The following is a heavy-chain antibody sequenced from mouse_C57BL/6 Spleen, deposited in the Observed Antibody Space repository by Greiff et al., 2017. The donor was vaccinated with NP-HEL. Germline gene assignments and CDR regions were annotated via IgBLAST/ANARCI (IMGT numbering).Heavy chain of an antibody. CDR2: INPNNGGT. J-gene: IGHJ2*01. Sequence: VQLKESGPELVKPGASVKMSCKASGYTFTDYNMHWVKQSHGKSLEWIGYINPNNGGTSYNQKFKGKATLTVNKSSSTAYMELRSLTSEDSAVYYCAIYYGSSYFDYWGQGTTLTVSS. V-gene: IGHV1-22*01. CDR1: GYTFTDYN. CDR3: AIYYGSSYFDY. D-gene: IGHD1-1*01.